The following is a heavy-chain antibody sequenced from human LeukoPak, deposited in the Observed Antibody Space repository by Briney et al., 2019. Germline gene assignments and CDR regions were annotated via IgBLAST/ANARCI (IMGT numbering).Heavy chain of an antibody. CDR1: GFTFSSYG. V-gene: IGHV3-33*01. CDR3: TTKASVYDFWSGYLSMDV. D-gene: IGHD3-3*01. CDR2: IWYDGSNK. Sequence: PGGSLRLSCAASGFTFSSYGMHWVRQAPGKGLEWVAVIWYDGSNKYYADSVKGRFTISRDNSKNTLYLQMNSLKTEDTAVYYCTTKASVYDFWSGYLSMDVWGKGTTVTVSS. J-gene: IGHJ6*04.